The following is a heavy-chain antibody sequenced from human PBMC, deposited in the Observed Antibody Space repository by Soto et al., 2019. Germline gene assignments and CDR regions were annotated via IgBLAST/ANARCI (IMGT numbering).Heavy chain of an antibody. CDR3: AAMVFDY. Sequence: GGSLRLSCAASGFTFSSYSMNWVRQAPGKGLEWVSYIYSGGSTYYADSVKGRFTISRDNSKNTLYLQMNSLRAEDTAVYYCAAMVFDYWGQGTLVTVSS. CDR2: IYSGGST. J-gene: IGHJ4*02. CDR1: GFTFSSYS. D-gene: IGHD5-18*01. V-gene: IGHV3-53*01.